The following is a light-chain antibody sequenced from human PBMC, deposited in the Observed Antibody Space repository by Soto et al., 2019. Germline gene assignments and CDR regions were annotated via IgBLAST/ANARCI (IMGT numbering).Light chain of an antibody. Sequence: QSVVTQPPSVSAAPGQKVTISCSGRSSNIGNNYVSWYQQLPGTAPKLLIYDNNKRPSGIPDRFSGSKSGTSATLGITGLQTGDESDYYCGTWDSSLSAYVFGTGTNATVL. J-gene: IGLJ1*01. CDR2: DNN. CDR1: SSNIGNNY. CDR3: GTWDSSLSAYV. V-gene: IGLV1-51*01.